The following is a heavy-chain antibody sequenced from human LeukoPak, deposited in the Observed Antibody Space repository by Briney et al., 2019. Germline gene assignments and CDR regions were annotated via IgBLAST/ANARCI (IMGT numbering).Heavy chain of an antibody. V-gene: IGHV3-11*01. CDR1: GFTFSDYY. CDR2: ISSSGSTI. CDR3: ARDQNWNYQEGFDP. J-gene: IGHJ5*02. D-gene: IGHD1-7*01. Sequence: PGGSLRLSCAASGFTFSDYYMSWIRQAPGKGLEWVSYISSSGSTIYYADSVKGRFTISRDNAKNSLYLQMNSPRAEDTAVYYCARDQNWNYQEGFDPWGQGTLVTVSS.